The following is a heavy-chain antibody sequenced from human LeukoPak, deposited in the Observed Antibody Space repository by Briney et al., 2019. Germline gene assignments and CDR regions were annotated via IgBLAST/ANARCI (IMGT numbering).Heavy chain of an antibody. V-gene: IGHV6-1*01. D-gene: IGHD5-18*01. CDR3: ARGGQGDGYSADEAFDV. Sequence: SQTLSLTCAISGDIVFSNSSWNWIRQSPSRGLEWLGRTYYRSNWYNDYVLSVKSRTNINPDTSKNQFSLQLNSVTPEDTAVYYCARGGQGDGYSADEAFDVWGQGTMVTVS. J-gene: IGHJ3*01. CDR2: TYYRSNWYN. CDR1: GDIVFSNSS.